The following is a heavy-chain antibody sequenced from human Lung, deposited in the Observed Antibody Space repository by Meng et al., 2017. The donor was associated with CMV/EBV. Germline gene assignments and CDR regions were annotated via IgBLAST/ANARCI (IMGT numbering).Heavy chain of an antibody. CDR1: GYTCSGHY. V-gene: IGHV1-2*02. Sequence: ASVKVSCKASGYTCSGHYSHWVRRAPGQGREWMGWISPKDGGTDYAQKFRGRVTMNRERSISTTYMDLRRLSSDDTAGYYCARAPPGYYMVGSQYFDHWGQGTPVTVSS. CDR2: ISPKDGGT. D-gene: IGHD2-15*01. J-gene: IGHJ4*02. CDR3: ARAPPGYYMVGSQYFDH.